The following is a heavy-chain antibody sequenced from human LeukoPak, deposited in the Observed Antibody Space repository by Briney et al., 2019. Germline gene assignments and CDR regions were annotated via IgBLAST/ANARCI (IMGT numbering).Heavy chain of an antibody. V-gene: IGHV3-30*02. J-gene: IGHJ4*02. CDR1: GFTFSSYG. CDR3: AKWDTYYDSSGYYFY. CDR2: IRYDGSNK. Sequence: GGSLRLSCAASGFTFSSYGMHWVRQAPGKGLEWVAFIRYDGSNKYYADSVKGRFTISRDNSKNTLYLQMNSLRAEDTAVYYCAKWDTYYDSSGYYFYWGQGTLVTVSS. D-gene: IGHD3-22*01.